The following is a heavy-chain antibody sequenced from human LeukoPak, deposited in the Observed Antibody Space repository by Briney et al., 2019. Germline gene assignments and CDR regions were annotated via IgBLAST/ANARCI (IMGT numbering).Heavy chain of an antibody. D-gene: IGHD4-23*01. CDR3: AIPTVVTPFAFDI. V-gene: IGHV4-59*01. Sequence: SETLSLTCTVSGGSISSYYWSWIRQPPGKGLEWIGYIYYSGSTNYNPSLKSRVTISVDTSKDQFSLKLSSVTAADTAAYYRAIPTVVTPFAFDIWGQGTMVTVSS. J-gene: IGHJ3*02. CDR1: GGSISSYY. CDR2: IYYSGST.